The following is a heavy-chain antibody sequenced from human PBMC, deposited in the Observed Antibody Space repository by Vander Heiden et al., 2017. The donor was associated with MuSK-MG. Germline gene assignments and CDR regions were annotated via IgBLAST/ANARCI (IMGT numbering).Heavy chain of an antibody. CDR3: ARRGPRITMVRGVNYYMDV. CDR2: INHSGST. CDR1: GGSFSGYY. D-gene: IGHD3-10*01. J-gene: IGHJ6*03. Sequence: QVQLQQWGAGLFKPSETLSLTCAVYGGSFSGYYWSWIRQPPGKGLEWIGEINHSGSTNYNPSLKSRVTISVDTSKNQFSLKLSSVTAADTAVYYCARRGPRITMVRGVNYYMDVWGKGTTVTVSS. V-gene: IGHV4-34*01.